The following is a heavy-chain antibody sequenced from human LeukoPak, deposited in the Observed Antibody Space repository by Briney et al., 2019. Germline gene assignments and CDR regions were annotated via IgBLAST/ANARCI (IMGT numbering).Heavy chain of an antibody. CDR1: GGSFSGYY. J-gene: IGHJ4*02. V-gene: IGHV4-34*01. CDR2: INHSGST. D-gene: IGHD3-22*01. CDR3: ARGRLTYYYDSSGYYIRGGLSDY. Sequence: SETLSLTCAVYGGSFSGYYWSWIRQPPGKGLEWIGEINHSGSTNYNPSLKSRVTISVDPSKNQFSLKLSSVTAADTAVYYCARGRLTYYYDSSGYYIRGGLSDYWGQGTLVTVSS.